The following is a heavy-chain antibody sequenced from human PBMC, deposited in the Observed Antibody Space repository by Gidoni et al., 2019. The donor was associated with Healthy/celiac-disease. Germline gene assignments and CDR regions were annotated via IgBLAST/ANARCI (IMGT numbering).Heavy chain of an antibody. CDR1: GYSISSGYY. Sequence: QVQLQESGPGLVKPSETLSLTCTVSGYSISSGYYWGWIRQPPGKGLEWIGSIYHSGSTYYNPSLKSRVTISVDTSKNQFSLKLSSVTAADTAVYYCARDYDILTGGVEWFDPWGQGTLVTVSS. J-gene: IGHJ5*02. CDR2: IYHSGST. V-gene: IGHV4-38-2*02. CDR3: ARDYDILTGGVEWFDP. D-gene: IGHD3-9*01.